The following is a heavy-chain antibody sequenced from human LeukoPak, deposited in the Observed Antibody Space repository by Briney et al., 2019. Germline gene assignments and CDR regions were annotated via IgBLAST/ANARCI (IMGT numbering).Heavy chain of an antibody. CDR1: GFTFSESW. D-gene: IGHD3-16*01. V-gene: IGHV3-7*01. Sequence: PWRYLRLSCAASGFTFSESWMSWVRQAPGKGLEWVANMNQDGSEKDYVDSVKGRFTISRDNARESLYLQMSSLRAEDTAVYYCATYTHWVAGDVWGHGTTVTVSS. J-gene: IGHJ6*02. CDR3: ATYTHWVAGDV. CDR2: MNQDGSEK.